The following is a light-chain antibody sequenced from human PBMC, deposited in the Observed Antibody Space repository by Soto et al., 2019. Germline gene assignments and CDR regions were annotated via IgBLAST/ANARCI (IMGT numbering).Light chain of an antibody. CDR1: SSDVGAYNY. V-gene: IGLV2-14*01. CDR2: EVR. J-gene: IGLJ1*01. Sequence: HSALTQPASVSGSPGQSITISCTGTSSDVGAYNYVSWYQLHPGKVPKLIISEVRNRPSGVSSRFSGSKSANTASLTISGLQAEDEADYYCSSYTRRSTQVFGTGTKVTVL. CDR3: SSYTRRSTQV.